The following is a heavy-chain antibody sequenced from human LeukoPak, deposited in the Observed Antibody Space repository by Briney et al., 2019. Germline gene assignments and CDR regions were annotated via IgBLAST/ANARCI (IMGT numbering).Heavy chain of an antibody. CDR1: GFTFSDYY. J-gene: IGHJ1*01. CDR3: ARDPAAAGSAEYFQH. D-gene: IGHD6-13*01. Sequence: PGGSLRLSCAASGFTFSDYYMSWIRQAPGKGLEWVAVISYDGSNKYYADSVKGRFTISRDNSKNTLYLQMNSLRAEDTAVYYCARDPAAAGSAEYFQHWGQGILVTVSS. CDR2: ISYDGSNK. V-gene: IGHV3-30-3*01.